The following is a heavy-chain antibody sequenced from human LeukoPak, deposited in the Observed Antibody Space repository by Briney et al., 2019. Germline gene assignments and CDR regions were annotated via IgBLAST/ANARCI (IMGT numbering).Heavy chain of an antibody. CDR1: GYTFTSYD. CDR3: ARYRGYYDPGFDY. D-gene: IGHD3-22*01. Sequence: ASVKVSCKASGYTFTSYDINWVRQATGHRLEWMGWMNPNSGNTGYAQKFHGRVTMTRNTSLSTAYMELSSLRSEDTAVYYCARYRGYYDPGFDYWGQGTLVTVSS. J-gene: IGHJ4*02. V-gene: IGHV1-8*01. CDR2: MNPNSGNT.